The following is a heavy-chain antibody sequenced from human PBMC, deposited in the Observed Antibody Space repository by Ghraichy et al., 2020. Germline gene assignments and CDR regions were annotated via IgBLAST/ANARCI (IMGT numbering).Heavy chain of an antibody. J-gene: IGHJ6*02. CDR1: GFTFANSV. CDR3: AKPDPRLGITGWAYNMDV. Sequence: GGALRLSCVASGFTFANSVMTWVRQPPGKRLEWVSSISGSGNNPSYADSVKGRFTISRDNSKNTLYLQMTTLRAEDAAVYYCAKPDPRLGITGWAYNMDVWGQETTVTVSS. CDR2: ISGSGNNP. V-gene: IGHV3-23*01. D-gene: IGHD3-9*01.